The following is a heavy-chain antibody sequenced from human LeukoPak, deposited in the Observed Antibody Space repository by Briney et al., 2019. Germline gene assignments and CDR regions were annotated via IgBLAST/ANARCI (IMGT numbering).Heavy chain of an antibody. CDR3: ARAPLFDY. J-gene: IGHJ4*02. CDR2: INHSGST. Sequence: SETLSLTCAVYGGSFSGYYWSWIRQPPGKGLEWIGEINHSGSTNYNPSLKSRVTISVDTSKNQLSLKLSSVTAADTAVYYCARAPLFDYWGQGTLVTVSS. CDR1: GGSFSGYY. V-gene: IGHV4-34*01.